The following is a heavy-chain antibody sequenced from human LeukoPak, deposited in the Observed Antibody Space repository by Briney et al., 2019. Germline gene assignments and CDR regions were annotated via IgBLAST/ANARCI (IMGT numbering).Heavy chain of an antibody. CDR2: IIPIFGTA. CDR3: ARGRGGELRDAFDI. D-gene: IGHD1-7*01. J-gene: IGHJ3*02. CDR1: GGTFSSYA. V-gene: IGHV1-69*13. Sequence: GASVKVSCKASGGTFSSYAISWVRQAPGQGLEWMGGIIPIFGTANYAQKFQGRVTITADESTSTAYMELSSLRSEDTAVYYCARGRGGELRDAFDIWGQGTMVTVSS.